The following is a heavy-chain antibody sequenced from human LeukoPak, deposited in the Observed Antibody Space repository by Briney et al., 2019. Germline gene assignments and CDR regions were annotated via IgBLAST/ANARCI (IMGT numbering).Heavy chain of an antibody. CDR1: GFPFRNYC. CDR2: ISSDESIT. V-gene: IGHV3-74*01. CDR3: ARVSLSSGCLSN. D-gene: IGHD6-19*01. Sequence: GGPLRLSYAASGFPFRNYCVHGVREAPGRGVVWGSRISSDESITSYADFVKGRFTISRDNAKNTLFLQMNGLRAEDTAVYYCARVSLSSGCLSNWGQGTLVTVSS. J-gene: IGHJ4*02.